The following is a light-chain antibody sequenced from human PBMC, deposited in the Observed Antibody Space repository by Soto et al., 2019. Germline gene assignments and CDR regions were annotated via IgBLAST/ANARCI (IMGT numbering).Light chain of an antibody. J-gene: IGLJ1*01. CDR3: GSWDSSLSADV. CDR2: DDD. V-gene: IGLV1-51*01. CDR1: SSNIGGNS. Sequence: QSVLTQPPSVSAGPGQRVTISCSGSSSNIGGNSVSWYQQLPGTAPKLLIYDDDKRPSGIPDRFSGSKSGTSATLGITGFQTGDEADYYCGSWDSSLSADVFGTGTKVTVL.